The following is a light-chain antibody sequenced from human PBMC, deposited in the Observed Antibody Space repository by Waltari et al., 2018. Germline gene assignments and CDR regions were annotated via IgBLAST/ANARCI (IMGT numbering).Light chain of an antibody. J-gene: IGKJ4*02. CDR3: QRRSAWPT. CDR2: DAS. V-gene: IGKV3-11*01. CDR1: QSVCSY. Sequence: EIVLTQSPVTRSLPPGERASLSCRASQSVCSYLAWYQQRPGQPPRLLIYDASYRVTGFPDRFSVSGSGTDFSLCISRLEPKDCAVYCCQRRSAWPTFGGGTKVEFK.